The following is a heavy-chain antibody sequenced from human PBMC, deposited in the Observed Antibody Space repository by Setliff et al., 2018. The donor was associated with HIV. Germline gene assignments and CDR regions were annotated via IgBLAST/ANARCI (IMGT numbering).Heavy chain of an antibody. CDR1: GFPFSDSW. D-gene: IGHD4-4*01. CDR2: IKKDSTEK. Sequence: GGSLRLSCAASGFPFSDSWMTWVRQAPGKGLEWVATIKKDSTEKFYMDSVKGRFSVSRDNAGESLFLQMNSLKTEDSAVYYCSRDVLTNNYYYYGMDVWGQGTTVTVSS. J-gene: IGHJ6*02. CDR3: SRDVLTNNYYYYGMDV. V-gene: IGHV3-7*03.